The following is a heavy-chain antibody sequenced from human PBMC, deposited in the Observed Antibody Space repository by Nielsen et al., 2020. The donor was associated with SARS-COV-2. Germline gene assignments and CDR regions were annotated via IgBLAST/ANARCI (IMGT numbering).Heavy chain of an antibody. CDR1: GFTFSSYS. D-gene: IGHD3-16*01. J-gene: IGHJ3*02. Sequence: GGSLRLSCAASGFTFSSYSMNWVRQAPGKGLEWVAVISYDGSNKYYADSVKGRFTISRDNSKNTLYLQMNSLRAEDTAVYYCAKNFGGSYRSAFDIWGQGTMVTVSS. CDR2: ISYDGSNK. CDR3: AKNFGGSYRSAFDI. V-gene: IGHV3-30*18.